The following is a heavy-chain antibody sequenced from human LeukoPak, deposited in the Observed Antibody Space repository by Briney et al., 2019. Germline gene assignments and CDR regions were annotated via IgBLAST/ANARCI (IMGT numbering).Heavy chain of an antibody. V-gene: IGHV4-34*01. J-gene: IGHJ5*02. CDR3: ARNYYDSSGGFDP. D-gene: IGHD3-22*01. CDR2: INHSGST. CDR1: GGSFNGYY. Sequence: SETLSLTCVVYGGSFNGYYWSWIRQPPGKGLEWIGEINHSGSTNYNPSLKSRDTISVDTSKNQFSLKLSSVTAADTAVYYCARNYYDSSGGFDPWGQGTLVTVSS.